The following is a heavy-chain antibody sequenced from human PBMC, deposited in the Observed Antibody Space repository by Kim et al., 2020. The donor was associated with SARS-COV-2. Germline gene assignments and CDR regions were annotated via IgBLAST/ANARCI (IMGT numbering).Heavy chain of an antibody. Sequence: GGSLRLSCAASGLKFDDSAMNWVRQAPGKGLEWVAVISYDGRHKEYADSVEGRFTVSRDNSKSTLYLQMNILRLEDTAVYYCARGNYFESVSLSDYYNGMAVWGRETTFTLSS. J-gene: IGHJ6*02. V-gene: IGHV3-30-3*01. CDR1: GLKFDDSA. CDR2: ISYDGRHK. D-gene: IGHD3-10*01. CDR3: ARGNYFESVSLSDYYNGMAV.